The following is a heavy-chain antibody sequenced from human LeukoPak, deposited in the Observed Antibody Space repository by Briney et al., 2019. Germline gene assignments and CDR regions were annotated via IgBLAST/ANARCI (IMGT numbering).Heavy chain of an antibody. D-gene: IGHD4-11*01. J-gene: IGHJ6*03. CDR3: TRHGYNDYSKDYYYYMDV. V-gene: IGHV3-73*01. Sequence: SGGSLKLSCAASGFTFSGSAMHWVRQASGKGLEWVGRIRSKANSYATAYAASVKGRFTISRDDSKNTAYLQMNSLETEDTAVYYCTRHGYNDYSKDYYYYMDVWGKGTTVTVSS. CDR1: GFTFSGSA. CDR2: IRSKANSYAT.